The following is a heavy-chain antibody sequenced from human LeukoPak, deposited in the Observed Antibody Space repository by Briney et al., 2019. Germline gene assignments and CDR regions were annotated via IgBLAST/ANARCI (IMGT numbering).Heavy chain of an antibody. CDR3: ARGDSSSWYRFDY. D-gene: IGHD6-13*01. CDR1: GYTFTGYY. J-gene: IGHJ4*02. CDR2: INPNSGGT. Sequence: ASVKVSCKASGYTFTGYYMHWVRQAPGQGLEWMGWINPNSGGTNYAQKFQGRVTMTRDTFISTAYMELSRLRSDDTAVYYCARGDSSSWYRFDYWGQGTLVTVSS. V-gene: IGHV1-2*02.